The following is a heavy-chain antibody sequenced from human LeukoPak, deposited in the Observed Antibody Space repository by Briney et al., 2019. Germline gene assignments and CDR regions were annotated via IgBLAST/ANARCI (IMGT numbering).Heavy chain of an antibody. CDR3: ARIQQLWLLDI. CDR1: GGSIRSSYYY. Sequence: SETLSLTCTVSGGSIRSSYYYWGWIRQPPGKGLEWIGSIYDSGSTYYNPSLKSRVTISVDTSKNQFSLKLSSVTAADTAVYYCARIQQLWLLDIWGQGTMVTVSS. D-gene: IGHD5-18*01. J-gene: IGHJ3*02. CDR2: IYDSGST. V-gene: IGHV4-39*07.